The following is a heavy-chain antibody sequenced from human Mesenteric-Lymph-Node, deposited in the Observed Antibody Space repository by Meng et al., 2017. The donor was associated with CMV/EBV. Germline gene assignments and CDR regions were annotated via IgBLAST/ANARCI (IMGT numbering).Heavy chain of an antibody. CDR2: IRSKVYGGTT. D-gene: IGHD4-11*01. V-gene: IGHV3-49*04. CDR1: GFTFGDYA. Sequence: GESLKISCTTSGFTFGDYAMSWVRQAPGKGLEWVGFIRSKVYGGTTEYAASVKGRFTISRDNSKNTLYLQMNSLRVEDTAVYFCASYDYSNYNYFDYWGQGTLVTVSS. J-gene: IGHJ4*02. CDR3: ASYDYSNYNYFDY.